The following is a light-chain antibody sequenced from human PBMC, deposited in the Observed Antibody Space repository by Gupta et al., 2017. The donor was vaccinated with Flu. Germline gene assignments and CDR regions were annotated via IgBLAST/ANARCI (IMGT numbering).Light chain of an antibody. CDR3: QQANSAPRA. CDR1: QKITNY. Sequence: QSASVGDSITITCLTGQKITNYLNWFAQKPGKAPNLLIYAASTLQGGVPARFSGGGSGTQFNFTISRLHTEDFGTDYCQQANSAPRAFGEGTNVEVK. CDR2: AAS. V-gene: IGKV1-39*01. J-gene: IGKJ1*01.